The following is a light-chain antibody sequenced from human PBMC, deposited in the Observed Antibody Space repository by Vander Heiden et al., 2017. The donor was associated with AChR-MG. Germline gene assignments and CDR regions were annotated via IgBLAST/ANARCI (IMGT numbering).Light chain of an antibody. J-gene: IGLJ2*01. Sequence: SLLTQPPSPSGPPGQTVTISCSGSSSNIGSNTVNWYQQLPGTAPKLLIYSNNQRPSGVPDRFSGSKSGTSASLAISGLQSEDEADYYCAAWDDSLNGLVFGGGTKLTVL. CDR2: SNN. CDR3: AAWDDSLNGLV. CDR1: SSNIGSNT. V-gene: IGLV1-44*01.